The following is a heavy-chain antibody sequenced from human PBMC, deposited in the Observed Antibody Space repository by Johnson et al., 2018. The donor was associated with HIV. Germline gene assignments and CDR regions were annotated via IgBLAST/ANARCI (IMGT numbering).Heavy chain of an antibody. J-gene: IGHJ3*02. CDR1: GFTFSSYA. CDR3: AKVGRYSSPHGAFDI. D-gene: IGHD6-13*01. Sequence: QMLLVESGGGLVQPGGSLRLSCAASGFTFSSYAMHWVRQAPGKGLEWVAFLRYDGTNKYYADSVKGRFTISRDNAKNTLYLQMNSLRAEDTAVYYCAKVGRYSSPHGAFDIWGQGTMVTVSS. CDR2: LRYDGTNK. V-gene: IGHV3-30*02.